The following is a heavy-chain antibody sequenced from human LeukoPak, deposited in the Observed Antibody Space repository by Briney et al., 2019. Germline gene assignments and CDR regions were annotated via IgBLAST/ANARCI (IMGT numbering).Heavy chain of an antibody. J-gene: IGHJ4*02. CDR1: GYTFASYY. D-gene: IGHD2-2*01. CDR2: LNPSGGSA. Sequence: GASVKVSCKASGYTFASYYIHWVRQAPGQGLEWMGLLNPSGGSASYARSFQGRVTMTRDMSTSTLYMELSGLTSEDTAVYYCAREYCSSTSCYPYYFDYWGQGTLVTVSS. V-gene: IGHV1-46*01. CDR3: AREYCSSTSCYPYYFDY.